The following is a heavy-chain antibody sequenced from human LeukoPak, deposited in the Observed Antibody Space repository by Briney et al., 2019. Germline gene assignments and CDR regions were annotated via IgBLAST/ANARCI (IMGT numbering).Heavy chain of an antibody. CDR1: GFTFSSYG. CDR3: ATHGSAHYYMDV. V-gene: IGHV3-23*01. J-gene: IGHJ6*03. Sequence: GGSLRLSCAASGFTFSSYGMSWVRQAPGKGLEWVSGISGSGSGTYYADSVKGRFTISRDNSKNTLHLQMNSLRAEDTAVYYCATHGSAHYYMDVWGKGTTVTISS. D-gene: IGHD2-2*03. CDR2: ISGSGSGT.